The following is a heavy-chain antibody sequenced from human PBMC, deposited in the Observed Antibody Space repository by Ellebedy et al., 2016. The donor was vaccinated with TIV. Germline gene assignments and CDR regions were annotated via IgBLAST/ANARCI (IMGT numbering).Heavy chain of an antibody. Sequence: SETLSLXCTVSGGSISSYYWSWIRQPPGKGLEWIGYIYYSGSTNYNPSLKSRVTISVDTSKNQFSLKLSSVTAADTAVYYCARGDNYYDSSGYDYWGQGTLVTVSS. CDR1: GGSISSYY. V-gene: IGHV4-59*01. CDR3: ARGDNYYDSSGYDY. J-gene: IGHJ4*02. CDR2: IYYSGST. D-gene: IGHD3-22*01.